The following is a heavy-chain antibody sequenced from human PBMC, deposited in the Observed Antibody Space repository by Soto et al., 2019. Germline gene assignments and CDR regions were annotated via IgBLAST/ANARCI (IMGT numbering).Heavy chain of an antibody. CDR2: INAGNGNT. Sequence: QVQLVQSGAEVKKPGASVKVSCKASGYTFTSYAMHWVRQAPGQRLEWMGWINAGNGNTKYSQKFQGRVTITADESTSTAYMELSSLRSEDTAVYYCGMVGVIVATMYDRDYWGQGTLVTVSS. V-gene: IGHV1-3*01. CDR1: GYTFTSYA. D-gene: IGHD5-12*01. CDR3: GMVGVIVATMYDRDY. J-gene: IGHJ4*02.